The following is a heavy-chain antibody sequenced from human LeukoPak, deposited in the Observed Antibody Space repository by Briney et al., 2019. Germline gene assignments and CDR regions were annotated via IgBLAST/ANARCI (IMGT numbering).Heavy chain of an antibody. CDR2: ISWNSGSI. Sequence: GGSLRLSCAASGFTFDDYAMHWVRQAPGKGLEWVSGISWNSGSIGYADSVKGRLTISRDNAKNSLYLQMNSLRAEDTALYYCAKDMNDFWSGYWFDPWGQGTLVTVSS. V-gene: IGHV3-9*01. D-gene: IGHD3-3*01. CDR3: AKDMNDFWSGYWFDP. J-gene: IGHJ5*02. CDR1: GFTFDDYA.